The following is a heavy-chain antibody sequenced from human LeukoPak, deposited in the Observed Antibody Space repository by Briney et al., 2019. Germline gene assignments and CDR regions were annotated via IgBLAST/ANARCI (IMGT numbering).Heavy chain of an antibody. CDR2: IYTSGSA. D-gene: IGHD2-15*01. J-gene: IGHJ5*02. V-gene: IGHV4-61*02. Sequence: SETLSLTCTVSGGSISSGSYYWSWIRQPAGKGLEWIGRIYTSGSANYNPSLKSRVTISVDTSKNQFSLKLTSVTAADTAVYYCARAASRSNTWFDPWGQGALVTVSS. CDR3: ARAASRSNTWFDP. CDR1: GGSISSGSYY.